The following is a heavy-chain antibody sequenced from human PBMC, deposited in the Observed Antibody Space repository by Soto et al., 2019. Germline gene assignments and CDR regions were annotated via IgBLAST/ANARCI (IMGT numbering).Heavy chain of an antibody. V-gene: IGHV1-18*01. CDR2: ISAYNGNT. CDR1: GYTFTSYG. D-gene: IGHD6-19*01. Sequence: ASVKVSCKASGYTFTSYGISWVRQAPGQGLEWMGWISAYNGNTNYAQKFQGRVTMTRDTSTSTVYMELSSLRSEDTAVYYCARDEISGAGNGPAAFDIWGQGTMVTVSS. CDR3: ARDEISGAGNGPAAFDI. J-gene: IGHJ3*02.